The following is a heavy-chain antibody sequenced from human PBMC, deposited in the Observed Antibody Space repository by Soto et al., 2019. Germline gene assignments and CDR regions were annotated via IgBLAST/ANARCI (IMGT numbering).Heavy chain of an antibody. CDR1: GFTFSSYA. Sequence: PGGSLRLSCAASGFTFSSYAMSWVRQDPGKGLEWVSAISGSGGSKYYADSVKGRFTISRDNAKNTLYLQMNSLRAEDTAVYYCAKDSNWNPPSGWFDPWGKGTLVTVS. V-gene: IGHV3-23*01. CDR2: ISGSGGSK. J-gene: IGHJ5*02. CDR3: AKDSNWNPPSGWFDP. D-gene: IGHD1-20*01.